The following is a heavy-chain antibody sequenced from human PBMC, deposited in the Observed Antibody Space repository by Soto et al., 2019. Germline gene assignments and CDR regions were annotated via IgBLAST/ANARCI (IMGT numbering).Heavy chain of an antibody. J-gene: IGHJ6*02. CDR3: ARDIVLGGGLAVAGARYYYYGMDV. CDR2: ISAYNGNT. CDR1: GYTFTSYG. V-gene: IGHV1-18*01. Sequence: QVQLVQSGAEVKKPGASVQFSCKASGYTFTSYGITWVRQAPGQGLEWMGWISAYNGNTKYAQKLHGRFTMTTDTCTSTAYMDLRSLRFDDTAVYYCARDIVLGGGLAVAGARYYYYGMDVWGQGTTVTVSS. D-gene: IGHD6-19*01.